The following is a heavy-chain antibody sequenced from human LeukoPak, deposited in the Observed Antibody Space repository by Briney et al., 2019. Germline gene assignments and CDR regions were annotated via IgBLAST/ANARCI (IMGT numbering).Heavy chain of an antibody. Sequence: GGSLRLSCAASGFTVSSNYMSWVRQAPGKGLEWVSVIYSGGSTYYADSVKGRFTISRDNSKNTLYLQMNSLRAEDTAVYYCARGGVDAAMVLGNWFDPWGQGTLVTVSS. D-gene: IGHD5-18*01. CDR2: IYSGGST. CDR3: ARGGVDAAMVLGNWFDP. J-gene: IGHJ5*02. V-gene: IGHV3-53*01. CDR1: GFTVSSNY.